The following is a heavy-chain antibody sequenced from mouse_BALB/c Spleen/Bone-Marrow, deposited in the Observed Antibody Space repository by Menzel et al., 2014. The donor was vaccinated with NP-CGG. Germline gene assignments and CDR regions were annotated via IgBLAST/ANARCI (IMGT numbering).Heavy chain of an antibody. CDR2: ISYDGSN. V-gene: IGHV3-6*02. CDR3: ARDNLDY. J-gene: IGHJ2*01. Sequence: EVKVEESGPGLVKPSQSLSLTCSVTGYSITSGYYWNWIRQFPGNKLEWMGYISYDGSNNYNPSLKNRISITRDTSKNQFFLKLNSVTTEDTATYYCARDNLDYWGQGTTLTVSS. CDR1: GYSITSGYY.